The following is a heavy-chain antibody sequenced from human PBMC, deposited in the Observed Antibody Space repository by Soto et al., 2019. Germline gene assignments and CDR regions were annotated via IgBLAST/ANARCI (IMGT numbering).Heavy chain of an antibody. D-gene: IGHD1-26*01. CDR3: ARYFHELRHYDY. Sequence: PSETLSLTCTVSGGSISSGDYYWSWIRQPPGKGLEWIGYIYYSGSTYYNPSLKSRVTISVDTSKNQFSLKLSSVTAADTAVYYCARYFHELRHYDYWGQGTLVTVSS. CDR1: GGSISSGDYY. V-gene: IGHV4-30-4*01. J-gene: IGHJ4*02. CDR2: IYYSGST.